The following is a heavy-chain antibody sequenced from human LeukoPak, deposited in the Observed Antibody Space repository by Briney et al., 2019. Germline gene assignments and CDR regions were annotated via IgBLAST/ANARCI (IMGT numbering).Heavy chain of an antibody. CDR1: GFTFSSYS. Sequence: PGGSLRLSCAASGFTFSSYSMNWVRQAPGKGLEWVSSISSSSSYIYYADSVKGRFTISRDNAKNSLYLQMNSLRAEDTAVYYCARALRPLAHSLIAARGADYWGQGTLVTVSS. CDR3: ARALRPLAHSLIAARGADY. V-gene: IGHV3-21*01. D-gene: IGHD6-25*01. CDR2: ISSSSSYI. J-gene: IGHJ4*02.